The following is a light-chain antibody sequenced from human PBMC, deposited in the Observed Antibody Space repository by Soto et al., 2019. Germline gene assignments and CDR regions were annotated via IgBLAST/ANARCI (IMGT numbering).Light chain of an antibody. J-gene: IGKJ2*01. V-gene: IGKV3-15*01. CDR3: QEYARRPPFS. Sequence: EIVMTQSPATLSVSPGERATLSCRASQSVSSNLAWYQQKPGQAPRLLIYGASTRATRIPTRFSGSGSGTEFTLTISSLQSEDFAVFYCQEYARRPPFSFGQGTKLDIK. CDR2: GAS. CDR1: QSVSSN.